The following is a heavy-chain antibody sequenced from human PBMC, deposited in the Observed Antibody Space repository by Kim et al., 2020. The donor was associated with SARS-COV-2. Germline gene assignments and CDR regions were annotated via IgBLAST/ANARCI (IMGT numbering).Heavy chain of an antibody. J-gene: IGHJ6*02. CDR3: AREAGEYYYGMDV. Sequence: YAQKFQGRVTITADKSTSTAYMELSSLRSEDTAVYYCAREAGEYYYGMDVWGQGTTVTVSS. D-gene: IGHD3-10*01. V-gene: IGHV1-69*04.